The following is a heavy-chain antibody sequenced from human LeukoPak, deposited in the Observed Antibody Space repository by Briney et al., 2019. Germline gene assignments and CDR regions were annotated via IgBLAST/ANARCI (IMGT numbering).Heavy chain of an antibody. D-gene: IGHD1/OR15-1a*01. CDR1: GFTFSSYA. Sequence: PGGSLRLSCAASGFTFSSYAMSWVRQAPGKGLEWVSAISGSGGSTCYADSVKGRFTISRDNSKNTLYLQMNSLRAEDTAVYYCAKGGSKLDQPFDYWGQGTLVTVSS. V-gene: IGHV3-23*01. J-gene: IGHJ4*02. CDR3: AKGGSKLDQPFDY. CDR2: ISGSGGST.